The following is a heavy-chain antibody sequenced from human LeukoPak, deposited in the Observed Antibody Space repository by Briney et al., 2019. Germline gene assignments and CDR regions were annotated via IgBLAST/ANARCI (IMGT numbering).Heavy chain of an antibody. Sequence: SETLSLTCTVSGGSISSINHHWGWVRQSPGKDLEWIGSIYNGRTTFSNPSLNSRVTISIVTSKNQFSLQLNSVTAADTAVYYCVRHDGRSGGTMGALDSWGQGSLVTVSS. V-gene: IGHV4-39*01. D-gene: IGHD4-23*01. CDR1: GGSISSINHH. J-gene: IGHJ5*01. CDR2: IYNGRTT. CDR3: VRHDGRSGGTMGALDS.